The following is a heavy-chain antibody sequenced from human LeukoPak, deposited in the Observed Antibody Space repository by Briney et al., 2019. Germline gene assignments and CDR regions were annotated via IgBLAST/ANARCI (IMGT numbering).Heavy chain of an antibody. D-gene: IGHD6-19*01. CDR3: ARDGPVAGPIDY. V-gene: IGHV3-11*04. CDR1: GFTFSDYA. J-gene: IGHJ4*02. CDR2: ISGSGNST. Sequence: GGSLRLSCAASGFTFSDYAMSWVRQAPGKGLEWVSTISGSGNSTYYADSVKGRFTISRDNAKNSLYLQMNSLRAEDTAVYYCARDGPVAGPIDYWGQGTLVTVSS.